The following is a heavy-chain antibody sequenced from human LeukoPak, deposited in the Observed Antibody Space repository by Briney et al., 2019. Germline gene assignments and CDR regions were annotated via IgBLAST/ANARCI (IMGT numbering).Heavy chain of an antibody. D-gene: IGHD5-18*01. Sequence: GGSLRLSCAASGFTFSSYSMNWVRRAPGKGLEWVSSISSSSSYIYYADSVKGRFTISRDNAKNSLYLQMNSLRAEDTAVYYCARRGEKVDTAYNWFDPWGQGTLVTVSS. CDR3: ARRGEKVDTAYNWFDP. CDR2: ISSSSSYI. CDR1: GFTFSSYS. V-gene: IGHV3-21*01. J-gene: IGHJ5*02.